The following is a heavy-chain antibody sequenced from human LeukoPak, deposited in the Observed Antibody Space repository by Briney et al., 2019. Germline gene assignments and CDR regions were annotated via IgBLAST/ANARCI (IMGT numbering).Heavy chain of an antibody. J-gene: IGHJ4*02. D-gene: IGHD3-3*01. Sequence: ASVKVSCKASGYTFTSYGISWVRQAPGQGLEWMGWISAYSGNTNFAQKLQGRVTVTTDTSTSTAYLELRSLISDDTAVYYCARDRRFDGIWSGFRDFWGQGTLVTVSS. V-gene: IGHV1-18*01. CDR1: GYTFTSYG. CDR3: ARDRRFDGIWSGFRDF. CDR2: ISAYSGNT.